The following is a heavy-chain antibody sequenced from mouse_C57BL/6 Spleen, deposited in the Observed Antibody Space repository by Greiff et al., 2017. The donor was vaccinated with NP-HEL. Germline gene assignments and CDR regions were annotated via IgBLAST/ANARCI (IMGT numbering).Heavy chain of an antibody. J-gene: IGHJ4*01. Sequence: VQLQQSGPELVKPGASVKISCKASGYSFTGYYMNWVKQSPEKSLEWIGEINPSTGGTTYIQKFKAKATLTVDKSSSTAYMQLKSLTSEDSAVYYCARGYYYGSSYLFYAMDYWGQGTSVTVSS. CDR1: GYSFTGYY. V-gene: IGHV1-42*01. CDR2: INPSTGGT. CDR3: ARGYYYGSSYLFYAMDY. D-gene: IGHD1-1*01.